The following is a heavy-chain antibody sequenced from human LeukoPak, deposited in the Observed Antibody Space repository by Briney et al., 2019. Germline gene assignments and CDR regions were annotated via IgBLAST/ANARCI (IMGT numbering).Heavy chain of an antibody. CDR1: GFTFSSYA. Sequence: PGGSLRLSCAASGFTFSSYAMHWVRQAPGKGLEWVAVISYDGSNKYYADSVKGRFTISRDNSKNTLYLQMNSLRAEDTAVYYCARGAHGGYDVDYWGQGTLVTVSS. J-gene: IGHJ4*02. CDR2: ISYDGSNK. CDR3: ARGAHGGYDVDY. D-gene: IGHD5-12*01. V-gene: IGHV3-30-3*01.